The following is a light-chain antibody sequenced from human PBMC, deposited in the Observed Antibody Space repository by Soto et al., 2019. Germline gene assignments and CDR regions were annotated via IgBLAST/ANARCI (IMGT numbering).Light chain of an antibody. CDR1: QSVSSSC. CDR2: GAS. V-gene: IGKV3-20*01. CDR3: QQYGRSPRT. J-gene: IGKJ1*01. Sequence: EIVLTQSPGTLSLSPGERATLSCRASQSVSSSCLAWYQQKPGQAPRLLIYGASSRATGIPDRFSGSGSGTDFTLTISRLEPEDFAVYYCQQYGRSPRTFGQGTKVEIQ.